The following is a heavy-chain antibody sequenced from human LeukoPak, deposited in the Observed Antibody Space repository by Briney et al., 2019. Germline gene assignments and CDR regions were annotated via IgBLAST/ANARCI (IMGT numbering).Heavy chain of an antibody. V-gene: IGHV1-18*01. CDR2: ISAYNGNT. CDR1: GYTFTSYG. D-gene: IGHD2-2*01. J-gene: IGHJ5*02. Sequence: ASVKVSCKASGYTFTSYGISWVRQAPGQGLEWMGWISAYNGNTNYAQKLQGRVTMTTDTSTSTAYMELRSLRSDDTAVYYCASTDCSSTSCCKGFDPWGQGTLVTVSS. CDR3: ASTDCSSTSCCKGFDP.